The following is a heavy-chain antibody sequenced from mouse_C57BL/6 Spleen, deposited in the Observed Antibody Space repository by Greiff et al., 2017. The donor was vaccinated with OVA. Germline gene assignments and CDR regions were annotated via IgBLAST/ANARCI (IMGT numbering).Heavy chain of an antibody. CDR1: GFTFSSYA. D-gene: IGHD4-1*01. CDR3: ARDGTGTSFDY. Sequence: EVMLVESGGGLVKPGGSLKLSCAASGFTFSSYAMSWVRQTPEKRLEWVATISDGGSYTYYPDNVKGRFTISRDNAKNNLYLQMSHLKSEDTAMYYCARDGTGTSFDYWGQGTTLTVSS. J-gene: IGHJ2*01. CDR2: ISDGGSYT. V-gene: IGHV5-4*01.